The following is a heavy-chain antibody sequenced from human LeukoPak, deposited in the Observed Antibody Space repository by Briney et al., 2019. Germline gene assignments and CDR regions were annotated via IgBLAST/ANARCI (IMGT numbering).Heavy chain of an antibody. Sequence: GASVKVSCKASGGTFSSYAISWVRQAPGQGLEWMGGIIPIFGTANYAQKFQGRVTITADKSTSTAYMELSSLRSEDTAVYYCARVGEGYFDWLPVHSWFDPWGQGTLVTVSS. D-gene: IGHD3-9*01. V-gene: IGHV1-69*06. CDR2: IIPIFGTA. CDR1: GGTFSSYA. CDR3: ARVGEGYFDWLPVHSWFDP. J-gene: IGHJ5*02.